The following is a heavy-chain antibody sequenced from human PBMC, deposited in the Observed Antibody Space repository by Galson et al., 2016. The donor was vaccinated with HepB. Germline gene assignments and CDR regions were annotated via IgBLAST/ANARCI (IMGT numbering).Heavy chain of an antibody. D-gene: IGHD2-21*01. V-gene: IGHV3-33*01. CDR1: GFTFSSYG. CDR2: IGYDGNNK. CDR3: ARVSLPLWAGGMDV. J-gene: IGHJ6*02. Sequence: SLRLSCAASGFTFSSYGMHWVRQAPGKGLEWVAFIGYDGNNKNYAGSVKGRFTISRDNSKNTLYLQMNSLRAEDTAVYYCARVSLPLWAGGMDVWGQGTTVTVSS.